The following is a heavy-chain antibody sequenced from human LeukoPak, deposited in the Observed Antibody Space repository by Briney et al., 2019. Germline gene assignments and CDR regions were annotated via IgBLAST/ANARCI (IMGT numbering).Heavy chain of an antibody. CDR3: ARDPGSGYEEHFDY. Sequence: GGSLRLSCAASGFTFSSYEMNWVRRAPGKGLEWISYISSSGSTIYYADSMKGRFTISRDNAKNSLYLQMNSLRAEDTAVYYCARDPGSGYEEHFDYWGQGTLVTVSS. CDR1: GFTFSSYE. V-gene: IGHV3-48*03. J-gene: IGHJ4*02. CDR2: ISSSGSTI. D-gene: IGHD5-12*01.